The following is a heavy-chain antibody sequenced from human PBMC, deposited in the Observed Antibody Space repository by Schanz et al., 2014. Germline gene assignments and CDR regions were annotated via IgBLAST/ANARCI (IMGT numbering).Heavy chain of an antibody. CDR1: GFSFSSYA. D-gene: IGHD3-22*01. CDR3: AKDRSWDYDSSGYFDY. Sequence: VQLVESGGGLVQPGGSLRLSCAASGFSFSSYAMGWVRQARGKGLEWVSAMNESHSTIYYADSVKGRFTISRDNSKNTLYLQMNSLRAEDTAVYYCAKDRSWDYDSSGYFDYWGQGTLVNVSS. CDR2: MNESHSTI. J-gene: IGHJ4*02. V-gene: IGHV3-23*04.